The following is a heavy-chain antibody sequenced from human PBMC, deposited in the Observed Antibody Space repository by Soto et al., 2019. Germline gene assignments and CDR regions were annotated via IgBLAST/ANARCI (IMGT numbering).Heavy chain of an antibody. CDR1: GGSISSYY. V-gene: IGHV4-59*08. CDR2: IYYSGST. CDR3: ASQYCSGGSCCGDWFDP. D-gene: IGHD2-15*01. J-gene: IGHJ5*02. Sequence: QVQLQESGPGLVKPSETLSLTCTVSGGSISSYYWSWIRQPPGKGLEWIGYIYYSGSTNYNPSLKIRVTISVDTSKNQFSLKLSSVTAADTAVYYCASQYCSGGSCCGDWFDPWGQGTLVTVSS.